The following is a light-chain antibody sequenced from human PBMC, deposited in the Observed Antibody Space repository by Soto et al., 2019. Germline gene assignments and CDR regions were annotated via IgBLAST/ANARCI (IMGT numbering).Light chain of an antibody. J-gene: IGKJ5*01. CDR2: GAS. CDR1: QTVIRNY. Sequence: EIVLTQSPGTLSPSRGERGTVSCRASQTVIRNYLAWHQQKPGQTPRLLVYGASSRATGIPDRFSGSGSGTDFTLTISRLEPEDFAVYYCQQHGGSPITFGQGTRLEIK. CDR3: QQHGGSPIT. V-gene: IGKV3-20*01.